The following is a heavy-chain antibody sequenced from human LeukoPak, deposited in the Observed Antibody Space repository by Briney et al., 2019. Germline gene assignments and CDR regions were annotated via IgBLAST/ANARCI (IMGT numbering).Heavy chain of an antibody. J-gene: IGHJ5*02. CDR3: SRYDSDTGDFDP. CDR1: GGSISGSTSY. CDR2: LNYSGTT. D-gene: IGHD3-10*01. V-gene: IGHV4-39*07. Sequence: SETLSLTCAVSGGSISGSTSYWGWIRQSPGKGLEWIGLLNYSGTTYYNPSFKSRVSISIDRSRTQFSLKLSSVTAADTAFYYCSRYDSDTGDFDPWGQGTLVTISS.